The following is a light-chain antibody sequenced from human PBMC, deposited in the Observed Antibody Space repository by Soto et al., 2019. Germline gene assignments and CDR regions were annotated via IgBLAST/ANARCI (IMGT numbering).Light chain of an antibody. J-gene: IGLJ3*02. Sequence: QSALTQPASVSGSPGQSITISCTGTSSDIGGYNYVSWYQHHPGKAPKLMIYEVTDRPSGVSSRFSASKSGNTASLTVSGLQAEDDADYYCFSYAGNDNWVFGGGTKLTVL. CDR2: EVT. V-gene: IGLV2-14*01. CDR3: FSYAGNDNWV. CDR1: SSDIGGYNY.